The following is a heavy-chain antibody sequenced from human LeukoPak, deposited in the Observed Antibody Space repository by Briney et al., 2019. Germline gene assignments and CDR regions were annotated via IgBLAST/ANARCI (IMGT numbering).Heavy chain of an antibody. CDR2: IHQGGRT. V-gene: IGHV4-38-2*01. Sequence: SETLSLTCAVSRYSISSGYYWGWFGQPPGGGLEWFGIIHQGGRTYSNPSLRSRVAISVDTSKYQISLKLSSVTAADTAVYYCASSSSGLDYWGQGTLVTVSS. CDR1: RYSISSGYY. CDR3: ASSSSGLDY. J-gene: IGHJ4*02. D-gene: IGHD6-19*01.